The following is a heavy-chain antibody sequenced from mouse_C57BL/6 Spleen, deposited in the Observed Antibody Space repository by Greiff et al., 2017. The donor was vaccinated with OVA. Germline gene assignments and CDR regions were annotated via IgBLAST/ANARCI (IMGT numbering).Heavy chain of an antibody. V-gene: IGHV1-80*01. CDR1: GYAFSSYW. Sequence: QVQLQQSGAELVKPGSSVKISCKASGYAFSSYWMNWVKQRPGKGLEWIGQIYPADGDTHYNGKFKGKATLTVDKSSSTAYMQLSSLTSEDSAVYFCAGSGSSHYALAYWGQGTSVTVSA. CDR2: IYPADGDT. CDR3: AGSGSSHYALAY. J-gene: IGHJ4*01. D-gene: IGHD3-2*02.